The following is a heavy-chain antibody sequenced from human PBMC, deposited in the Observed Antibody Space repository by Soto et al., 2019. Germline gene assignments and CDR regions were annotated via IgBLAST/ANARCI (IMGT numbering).Heavy chain of an antibody. CDR1: GYTFTTYD. V-gene: IGHV1-8*01. Sequence: GASVKVSCKASGYTFTTYDINWVRQASGQGLEWMGWMNPNSGNTGYTEKFQGRVTMTRDTSKSTAYMELNSQTSEDTAVYCCARSASSKDFALPADMRVFFWFDPWGQGTLVTVSS. CDR3: ARSASSKDFALPADMRVFFWFDP. CDR2: MNPNSGNT. D-gene: IGHD2-2*01. J-gene: IGHJ5*02.